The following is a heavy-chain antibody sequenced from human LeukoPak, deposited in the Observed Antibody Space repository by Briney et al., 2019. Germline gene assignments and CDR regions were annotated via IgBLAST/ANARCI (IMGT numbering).Heavy chain of an antibody. V-gene: IGHV3-53*01. J-gene: IGHJ6*03. CDR3: ARANYYGSGSYYSRDYYYMDV. CDR2: IYSGGST. D-gene: IGHD3-10*01. Sequence: GGSLRLSCAASGFTFSSYAMSWVRQAPGKGLEWVSVIYSGGSTYYADSVKGRFTISRDNSKNTLYLQMNSLRAEDTAVYYCARANYYGSGSYYSRDYYYMDVWGKGTTVTISS. CDR1: GFTFSSYA.